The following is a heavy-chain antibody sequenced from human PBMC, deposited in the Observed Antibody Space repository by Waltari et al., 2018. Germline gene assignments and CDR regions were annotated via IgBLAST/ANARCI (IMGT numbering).Heavy chain of an antibody. CDR2: IFYSGSS. J-gene: IGHJ6*02. D-gene: IGHD3-22*01. Sequence: QVPLQESGPRLVEPSETVSLTCPVPSAPVRSPDYDWTWIRQPPGKGLEWLASIFYSGSSNYNPSLQNRVTISIDTAKNQFSLTLRSVSPADTAVYYCARAMIYGRDNHFGLGVWGQGTTVTVSS. CDR3: ARAMIYGRDNHFGLGV. CDR1: SAPVRSPDYD. V-gene: IGHV4-61*08.